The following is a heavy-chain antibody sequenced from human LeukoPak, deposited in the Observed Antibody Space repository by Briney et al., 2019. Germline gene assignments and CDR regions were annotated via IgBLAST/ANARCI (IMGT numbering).Heavy chain of an antibody. CDR2: MNPNSGNT. J-gene: IGHJ6*03. D-gene: IGHD3-9*01. Sequence: ASVKVSCKASGYTFTSYDINWVRQATGQGLEWMGWMNPNSGNTGYAQKFQGRVTITRNTSISTAYMELSNLRSEDTAVYYCARGGLTLYYYYYYMDVWGKGTTVTVSS. V-gene: IGHV1-8*03. CDR1: GYTFTSYD. CDR3: ARGGLTLYYYYYYMDV.